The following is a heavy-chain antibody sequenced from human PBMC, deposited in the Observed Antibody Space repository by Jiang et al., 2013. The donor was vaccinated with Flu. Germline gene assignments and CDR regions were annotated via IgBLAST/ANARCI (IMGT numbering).Heavy chain of an antibody. CDR1: GFSLTTTGAG. D-gene: IGHD5-12*01. CDR3: ARMGGYYYFDY. J-gene: IGHJ4*02. V-gene: IGHV2-70*01. Sequence: KPTQTLTLTCTFSGFSLTTTGAGVGWIRQPPGKALEWLALIYWDDDKFYSTSLKTRLTISKDTSKNQVVLTMTNMDPVDTATYYCARMGGYYYFDYWGQGTLVTVSS. CDR2: IYWDDDK.